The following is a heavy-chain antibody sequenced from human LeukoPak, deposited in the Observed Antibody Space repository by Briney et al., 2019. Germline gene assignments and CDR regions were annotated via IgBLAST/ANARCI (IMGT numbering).Heavy chain of an antibody. Sequence: GGSLRLSCAASRFTFDDYAMSWVRQAPGKGLEWVSGINWNGDSTGYADSVKGRFTISRDNAKNSLYLQMNSLRDEDTAVYYCAKFEFGFWGQGTLVTVSS. CDR3: AKFEFGF. CDR1: RFTFDDYA. CDR2: INWNGDST. J-gene: IGHJ4*02. D-gene: IGHD3-16*01. V-gene: IGHV3-20*04.